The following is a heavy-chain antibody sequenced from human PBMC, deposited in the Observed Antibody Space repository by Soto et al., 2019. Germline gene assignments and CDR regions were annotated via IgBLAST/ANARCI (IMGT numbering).Heavy chain of an antibody. D-gene: IGHD2-8*01. J-gene: IGHJ3*02. Sequence: SETLSLTCTVSGGSISSSNHFWGWIRQPPGKGLEWIATIYYTGTTYYNPSLKNRVTISLDMSNNHFSLKLRPVTAADTAVYYCARANLLDIWGQGTMVIVSS. CDR2: IYYTGTT. CDR1: GGSISSSNHF. CDR3: ARANLLDI. V-gene: IGHV4-39*02.